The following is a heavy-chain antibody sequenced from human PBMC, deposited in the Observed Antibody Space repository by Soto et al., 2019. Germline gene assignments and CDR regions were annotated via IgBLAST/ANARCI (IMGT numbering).Heavy chain of an antibody. CDR1: GDRVSSNSAA. CDR3: AREGGMYYDILTGYYTGYYYYYMDV. Sequence: SQTLSLTCAISGDRVSSNSAAWNWIRQSPSRGLEWLGRTYYRSKWYNDYAVSVKSRITINPDTSKNQFSLQLNSVTPEDTAVYYCAREGGMYYDILTGYYTGYYYYYMDVWGKGTTVTVSS. D-gene: IGHD3-9*01. CDR2: TYYRSKWYN. J-gene: IGHJ6*03. V-gene: IGHV6-1*01.